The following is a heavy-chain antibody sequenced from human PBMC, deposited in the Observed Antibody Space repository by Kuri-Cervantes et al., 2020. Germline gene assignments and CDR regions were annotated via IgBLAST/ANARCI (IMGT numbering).Heavy chain of an antibody. J-gene: IGHJ4*02. CDR3: ARGRSYYYETSGYPPFDF. Sequence: SETLSLTCTVSGDSISSSIYYWGWIRQPPGKGLEWIGSIYYSGSTYYNPSLKSRVTISVDTSKNQFSLKLSSVTAADSAVYYCARGRSYYYETSGYPPFDFWGQGTLVTVSS. CDR1: GDSISSSIYY. CDR2: IYYSGST. D-gene: IGHD3-22*01. V-gene: IGHV4-39*07.